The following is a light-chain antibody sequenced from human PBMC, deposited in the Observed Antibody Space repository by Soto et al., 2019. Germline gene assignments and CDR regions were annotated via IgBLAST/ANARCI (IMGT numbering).Light chain of an antibody. Sequence: DIQMTQSPSTLSASVGDSVSITCRASQSIHIWLAWYQQKPGKAPKLLIYKASNLQNGVPSRFSGSGSGTEFTLTISSLQPDDFANYYCHQSSTSPLTFGGGTKVEIK. J-gene: IGKJ4*01. CDR3: HQSSTSPLT. CDR1: QSIHIW. CDR2: KAS. V-gene: IGKV1-5*03.